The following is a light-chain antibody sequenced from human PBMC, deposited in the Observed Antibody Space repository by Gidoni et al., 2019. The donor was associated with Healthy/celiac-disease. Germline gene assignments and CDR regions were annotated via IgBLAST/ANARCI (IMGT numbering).Light chain of an antibody. J-gene: IGLJ3*02. V-gene: IGLV8-61*01. Sequence: QPLVTQEPSFSVSLVWTVTLTCGLSSGSVSSSSYPSWYQQTPGQAPRTIIFNTNSRSSGVPDRFSGSMFGNKAALTITGAQADDECDYYCALYMGGGIWVFGGGTKLTVL. CDR3: ALYMGGGIWV. CDR1: SGSVSSSSY. CDR2: NTN.